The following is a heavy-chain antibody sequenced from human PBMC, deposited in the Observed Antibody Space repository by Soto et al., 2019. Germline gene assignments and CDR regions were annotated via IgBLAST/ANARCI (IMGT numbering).Heavy chain of an antibody. CDR3: ARTPGGDWFDP. V-gene: IGHV2-26*01. D-gene: IGHD3-16*01. Sequence: SGPTLVNPTETLTLTCTVAGFSLSNARMGVSWIRQPPGMALEWLAHIFSNDEKSYSTSLKSRPTISKDTSKSQVVLTMTNMDPVDTATYYCARTPGGDWFDPWGQGTLVTVSS. CDR2: IFSNDEK. J-gene: IGHJ5*02. CDR1: GFSLSNARMG.